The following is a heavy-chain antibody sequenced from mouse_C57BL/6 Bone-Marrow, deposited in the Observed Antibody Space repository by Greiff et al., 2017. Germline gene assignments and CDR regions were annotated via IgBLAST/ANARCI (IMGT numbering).Heavy chain of an antibody. Sequence: VQLQQPGAELVKPGASVKMSCKASGYTFTSYWITWVKQRPGQGLEWIGDIYPGSGSTNYNEKFKSKATLTVDTSSSTAYMQLSSLTSEDSAVYDCARWIIYYYGSSYDWYFDVWGTGTTVTVSS. J-gene: IGHJ1*03. CDR1: GYTFTSYW. CDR3: ARWIIYYYGSSYDWYFDV. CDR2: IYPGSGST. V-gene: IGHV1-55*01. D-gene: IGHD1-1*01.